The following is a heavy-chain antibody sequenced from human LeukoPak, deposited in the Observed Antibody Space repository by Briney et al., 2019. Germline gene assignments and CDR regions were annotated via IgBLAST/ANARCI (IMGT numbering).Heavy chain of an antibody. Sequence: SETLSLTCTVSGGSISSSSYYWGWIRQPPGKGLEWIGSIYYSGSTYYNPSLKSRVTMSVDTSKNQFSLRLSSVTAADTAVCYCARRAGAYSRPYDYWGQGTLVTVSS. D-gene: IGHD4/OR15-4a*01. CDR2: IYYSGST. CDR3: ARRAGAYSRPYDY. J-gene: IGHJ4*02. V-gene: IGHV4-39*07. CDR1: GGSISSSSYY.